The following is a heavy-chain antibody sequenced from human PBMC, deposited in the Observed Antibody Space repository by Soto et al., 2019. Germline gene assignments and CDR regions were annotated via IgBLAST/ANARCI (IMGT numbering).Heavy chain of an antibody. CDR2: IYYSGST. V-gene: IGHV4-31*03. Sequence: SETLSLTCTVSGGSISSGGYYWSWIRQHPGKGQEWIGYIYYSGSTYYNPSLKSRVTISVDTSKNQFSLKLSSVTAADTAVYYCARARPNYDSSGYYILRDLYYFDYWGQGTLVTVSS. J-gene: IGHJ4*02. CDR3: ARARPNYDSSGYYILRDLYYFDY. CDR1: GGSISSGGYY. D-gene: IGHD3-22*01.